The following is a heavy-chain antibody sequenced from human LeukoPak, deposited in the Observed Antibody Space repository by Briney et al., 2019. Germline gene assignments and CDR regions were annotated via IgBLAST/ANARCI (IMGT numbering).Heavy chain of an antibody. J-gene: IGHJ3*02. CDR1: AGSISSYY. Sequence: KPSETLSHTCTVSAGSISSYYWSWIRQPPGKGLEWIGYIHYSGSTNQNPSLKSRVTISVDTSKNQFSLNLSSVTAADTAVYYCARVGSYAFDIWGQGTMVTVSS. CDR2: IHYSGST. CDR3: ARVGSYAFDI. V-gene: IGHV4-59*01.